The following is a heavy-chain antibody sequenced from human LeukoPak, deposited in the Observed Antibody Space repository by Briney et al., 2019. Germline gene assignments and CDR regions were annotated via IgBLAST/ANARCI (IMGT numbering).Heavy chain of an antibody. CDR1: GGSFSGYY. J-gene: IGHJ5*02. CDR2: INHSGNT. CDR3: ARPYCSGGSCSNWFDP. D-gene: IGHD2-15*01. V-gene: IGHV4-34*01. Sequence: PSETLSLTCAVYGGSFSGYYWSWIRQPPGKGLEWIGEINHSGNTNYNPSLKSRVTISVDTSKNQFSLKLSSVTAADTAVYYCARPYCSGGSCSNWFDPWGQGTLVTVSS.